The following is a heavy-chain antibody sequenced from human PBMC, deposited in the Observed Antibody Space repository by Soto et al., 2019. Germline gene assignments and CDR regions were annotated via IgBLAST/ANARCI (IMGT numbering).Heavy chain of an antibody. D-gene: IGHD5-12*01. CDR3: VRHAQWIIRAY. V-gene: IGHV4-39*01. CDR2: LYYSGST. J-gene: IGHJ4*02. Sequence: PSETLSLTCTVSGGSIRSSSYYWGWIRQPPGKGLEWIGSLYYSGSTYYNPSLKSRLTLFVDTSKNQFSLKLSSVTAADTAVYYCVRHAQWIIRAYWGQGSLVTSPQ. CDR1: GGSIRSSSYY.